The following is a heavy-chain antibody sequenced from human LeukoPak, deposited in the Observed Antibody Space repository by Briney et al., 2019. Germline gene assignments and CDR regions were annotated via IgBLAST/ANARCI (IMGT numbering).Heavy chain of an antibody. J-gene: IGHJ6*03. D-gene: IGHD3-9*01. CDR1: GGSISSSGYY. Sequence: PSETLSLTCTVSGGSISSSGYYWGWIRQPPGKGLEWIGSMYYSGSTYYNSSLKSRVTISVDTSKNQFSLRLSSVTAADTAVYYRARLTGYYYFYYYMDVWGKGTTVTISS. CDR2: MYYSGST. CDR3: ARLTGYYYFYYYMDV. V-gene: IGHV4-39*01.